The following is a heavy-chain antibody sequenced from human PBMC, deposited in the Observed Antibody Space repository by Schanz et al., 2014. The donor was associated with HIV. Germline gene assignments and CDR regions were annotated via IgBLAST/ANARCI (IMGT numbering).Heavy chain of an antibody. CDR1: GFTFTTYG. D-gene: IGHD6-6*01. Sequence: QVQLVESGGALVQPGRFLRLSCAASGFTFTTYGMQWVRQAPGKGLEWVAVIWYDGNSKYYADSVKGRFTISRDNSKNTLYVQMNSLRAGDTAVYYCASTEFPYSSSSDYYYGMDVWGQGTTVTVSS. CDR2: IWYDGNSK. CDR3: ASTEFPYSSSSDYYYGMDV. V-gene: IGHV3-33*08. J-gene: IGHJ6*02.